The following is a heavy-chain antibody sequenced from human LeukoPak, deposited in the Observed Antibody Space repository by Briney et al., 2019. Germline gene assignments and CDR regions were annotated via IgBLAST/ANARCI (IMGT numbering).Heavy chain of an antibody. Sequence: SVKVSCKASGGTFSSYAISWVRQAPGQGLEWMGGIFPIFGTANYAQKFQGRVTITADKSTSTAYMELSSLRSEDTAVYYCARDLGRDTYDGSGYEPINAFDIWGQGTMVTVSS. D-gene: IGHD3-22*01. CDR1: GGTFSSYA. CDR2: IFPIFGTA. CDR3: ARDLGRDTYDGSGYEPINAFDI. V-gene: IGHV1-69*06. J-gene: IGHJ3*02.